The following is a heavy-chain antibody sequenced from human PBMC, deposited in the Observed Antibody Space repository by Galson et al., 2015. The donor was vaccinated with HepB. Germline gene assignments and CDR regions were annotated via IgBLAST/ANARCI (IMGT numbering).Heavy chain of an antibody. CDR3: ATDTDGGSYSYGMDV. D-gene: IGHD4-23*01. J-gene: IGHJ6*02. V-gene: IGHV1-24*01. CDR2: YDPEEGET. CDR1: GDSLNAVA. Sequence: SVKVSCKVIGDSLNAVAIHWVRQTPTKGLEWVGGYDPEEGETVYAEEFQGRVTMTEDTTTDTAYIELSSLRSEGTALFYCATDTDGGSYSYGMDVWGQGTTVTVSS.